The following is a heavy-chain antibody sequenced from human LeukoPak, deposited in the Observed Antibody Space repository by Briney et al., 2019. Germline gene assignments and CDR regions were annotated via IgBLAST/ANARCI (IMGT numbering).Heavy chain of an antibody. CDR2: IIPIFGTA. CDR1: GYTFTRYG. D-gene: IGHD6-19*01. Sequence: ASVKVSCKASGYTFTRYGITWVRQAPGQGLEWMGGIIPIFGTANYAQKFQGRVTITADESTSTAYMELSSLRSEDTAVYYCAREMYSSGRYYYYGMDVWGQGTTVTVSS. V-gene: IGHV1-69*13. J-gene: IGHJ6*02. CDR3: AREMYSSGRYYYYGMDV.